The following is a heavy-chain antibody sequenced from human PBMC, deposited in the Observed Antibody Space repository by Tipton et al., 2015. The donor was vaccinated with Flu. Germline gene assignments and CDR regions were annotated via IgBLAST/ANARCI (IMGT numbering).Heavy chain of an antibody. D-gene: IGHD2-8*01. Sequence: TLSLTCTVSRGSISGYFWSWIRQPPGKGLEWIGCIYYTGRTKQNPSLKSRVTISVDTSKNQFSLKLSSVTTADTAVYYCARYHCPNGICDSFDYWGQGTLVTVSS. V-gene: IGHV4-59*01. CDR1: RGSISGYF. CDR2: IYYTGRT. CDR3: ARYHCPNGICDSFDY. J-gene: IGHJ4*02.